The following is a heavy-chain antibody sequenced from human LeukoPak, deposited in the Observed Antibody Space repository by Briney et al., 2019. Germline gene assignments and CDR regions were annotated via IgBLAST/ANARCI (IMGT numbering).Heavy chain of an antibody. CDR1: GFTFSSYT. CDR3: AKVAGSGSYYNGFDS. Sequence: GGSLRLSCAASGFTFSSYTMHWVRQAPGKGLEWVSGISGSGGSTYYADSVKGRFTISRDISKDTLYLEMNSLRAEDTAVYYCAKVAGSGSYYNGFDSWGQGTLVTVSS. CDR2: ISGSGGST. J-gene: IGHJ4*02. D-gene: IGHD3-10*01. V-gene: IGHV3-23*01.